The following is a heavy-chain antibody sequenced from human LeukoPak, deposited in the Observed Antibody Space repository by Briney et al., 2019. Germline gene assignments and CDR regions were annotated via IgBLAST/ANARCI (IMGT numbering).Heavy chain of an antibody. CDR3: AKARGHGGLL. CDR1: GFTFSSYA. CDR2: ISSSGSTI. V-gene: IGHV3-48*04. Sequence: PGGSLRLSCAASGFTFSSYAMSWVRQAPGKGLEWVSYISSSGSTIYYADSVKGRFTISGDNAKNSLYLQMNSLRAEDTAVYYCAKARGHGGLLWGQGTLVTVSS. J-gene: IGHJ4*02. D-gene: IGHD4-23*01.